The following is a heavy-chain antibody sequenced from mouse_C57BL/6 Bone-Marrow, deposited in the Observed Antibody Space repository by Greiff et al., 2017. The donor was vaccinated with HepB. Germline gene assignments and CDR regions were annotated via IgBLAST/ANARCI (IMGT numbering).Heavy chain of an antibody. V-gene: IGHV1-64*01. CDR2: IHPNSGST. D-gene: IGHD1-1*01. J-gene: IGHJ3*01. CDR1: GYTFTSYW. CDR3: ARGDYYGSSLGAY. Sequence: QVQLKQPGAELVKPGASVKLSCKASGYTFTSYWMHWVKQRPGQGLEWIGMIHPNSGSTNYNEKFKSKATLTVDKSSSTAYMQLSSLTSEDSAVYYCARGDYYGSSLGAYWGQGTLVTVSA.